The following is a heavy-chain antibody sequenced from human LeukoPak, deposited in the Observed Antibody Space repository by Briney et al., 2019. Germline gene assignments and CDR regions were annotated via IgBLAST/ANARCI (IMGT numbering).Heavy chain of an antibody. CDR3: ARDLEGYYDSSGYYPGYFDY. D-gene: IGHD3-22*01. CDR1: GFTFSSYG. J-gene: IGHJ4*02. V-gene: IGHV3-33*01. CDR2: IWYDGSNK. Sequence: PGGSLRLSCAASGFTFSSYGMHWVRQAPGKGLEWVAVIWYDGSNKYYADSVKGRFTISRDNSKNTLYLQMNSPRAEDTAVYYCARDLEGYYDSSGYYPGYFDYWGQGTLVTVSS.